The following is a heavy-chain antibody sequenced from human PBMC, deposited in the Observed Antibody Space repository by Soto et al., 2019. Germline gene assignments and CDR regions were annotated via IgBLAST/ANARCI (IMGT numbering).Heavy chain of an antibody. CDR1: GFTFSSYA. CDR2: ISYSGGST. V-gene: IGHV3-23*01. J-gene: IGHJ4*02. CDR3: AKLSSDCRPYYFDY. Sequence: PGGSLRLSCGASGFTFSSYAMSWVRQAPGKGLEWVSAISYSGGSTYYADSVKGRFNISRDKFQNTLYLQMNSLRAEDTAVYNYAKLSSDCRPYYFDYCGQGQMVAVSS. D-gene: IGHD2-21*01.